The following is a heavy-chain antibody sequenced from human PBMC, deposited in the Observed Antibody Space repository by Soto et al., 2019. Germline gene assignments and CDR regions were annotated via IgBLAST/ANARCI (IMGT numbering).Heavy chain of an antibody. CDR2: IWYDGSNK. CDR3: ARDYSMTTVTTGYYYGIDV. CDR1: GFTFSSYG. V-gene: IGHV3-33*01. D-gene: IGHD4-17*01. Sequence: GGSLRLSCAASGFTFSSYGMHWVRQAPGKGLEWVAVIWYDGSNKYYADSVKGRFTISRDNSKNTLYLQMNSLRAEDTAVYYCARDYSMTTVTTGYYYGIDVWGQGTTVTVSS. J-gene: IGHJ6*02.